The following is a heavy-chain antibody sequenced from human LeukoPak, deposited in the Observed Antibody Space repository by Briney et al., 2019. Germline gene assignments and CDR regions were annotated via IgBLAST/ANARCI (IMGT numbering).Heavy chain of an antibody. Sequence: PGGSLRLSCAASGFTFSSYSMNWVRQAPGKGLEWVSYISSSSTIYYADSVKGRFTISRDNAKNSLYLQMNSLRAEDTAVYYCAKILLDYMDVWGKGTTVTVSS. J-gene: IGHJ6*03. CDR3: AKILLDYMDV. V-gene: IGHV3-48*01. CDR1: GFTFSSYS. D-gene: IGHD2-15*01. CDR2: ISSSSTI.